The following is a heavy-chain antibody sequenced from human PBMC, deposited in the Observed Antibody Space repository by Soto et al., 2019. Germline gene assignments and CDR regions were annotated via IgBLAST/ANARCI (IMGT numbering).Heavy chain of an antibody. Sequence: QVQLEQSGAEVKKPGSSVKVSCKASGGTFRTAAISWVRQAPGQGREWMGGIMPVFRTPDYAQKFQGRVTIAADESTNTAYRELSGLRSDVTAVYYCARDTDRPQLGGNYYYVLDVWGQGTKITVSS. D-gene: IGHD2-8*02. CDR3: ARDTDRPQLGGNYYYVLDV. J-gene: IGHJ6*02. CDR1: GGTFRTAA. CDR2: IMPVFRTP. V-gene: IGHV1-69*12.